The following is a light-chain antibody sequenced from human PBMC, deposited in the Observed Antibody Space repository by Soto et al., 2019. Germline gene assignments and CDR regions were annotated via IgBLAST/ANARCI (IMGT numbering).Light chain of an antibody. J-gene: IGLJ1*01. V-gene: IGLV2-23*02. CDR3: CSYAGSSTSYV. CDR2: EVS. Sequence: QSVLTQAASVSGSSGQSISNSCTGTSSDVGSYNLVSWYQQHPGKAPKLMIYEVSKRPSGVSNRSSGSKSGNTASLTISGLQAEDEADYYCCSYAGSSTSYVFGTGPKVTVL. CDR1: SSDVGSYNL.